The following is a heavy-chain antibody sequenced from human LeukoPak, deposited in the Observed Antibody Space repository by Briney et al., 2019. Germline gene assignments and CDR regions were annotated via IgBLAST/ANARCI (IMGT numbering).Heavy chain of an antibody. D-gene: IGHD4-17*01. CDR3: ARLTTFDYMDV. V-gene: IGHV4-4*02. CDR2: IYHSGST. Sequence: SETLSLTCSVSGGSISSSNWWSWVRQPPGKGLEWIGEIYHSGSTNYNPSLKSRVTISVDTSKNQFSLKLSSVTAADTAVYYCARLTTFDYMDVWGKGTTVTVSS. J-gene: IGHJ6*03. CDR1: GGSISSSNW.